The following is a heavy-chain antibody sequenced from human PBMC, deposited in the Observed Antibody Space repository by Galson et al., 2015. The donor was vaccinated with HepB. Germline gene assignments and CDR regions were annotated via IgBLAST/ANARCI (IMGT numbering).Heavy chain of an antibody. Sequence: SLRLSCAASGFTFSSYWMSWVRQAPGKGLEWVANIKQDGSEKYYVDSVKGRFTISRDNAKNSLYLQMNSLRAEDTAVYYCARVRYSSSWYYFDYWGQGTLVTVSS. J-gene: IGHJ4*02. CDR3: ARVRYSSSWYYFDY. D-gene: IGHD6-13*01. CDR1: GFTFSSYW. V-gene: IGHV3-7*03. CDR2: IKQDGSEK.